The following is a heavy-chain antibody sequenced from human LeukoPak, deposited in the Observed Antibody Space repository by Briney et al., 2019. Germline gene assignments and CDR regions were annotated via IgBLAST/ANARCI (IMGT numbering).Heavy chain of an antibody. V-gene: IGHV1-2*04. D-gene: IGHD2-2*01. J-gene: IGHJ3*02. CDR3: ARRDQLRGDAFDI. CDR2: INPNSGGT. CDR1: GYTFTGYY. Sequence: WASVTVSCKASGYTFTGYYMHWVRQAPGQGLEWMGWINPNSGGTNYAQKFQGWITMTRDTSISTAYMELSRLRSDDTAVYYCARRDQLRGDAFDIWGQGTMVTVSS.